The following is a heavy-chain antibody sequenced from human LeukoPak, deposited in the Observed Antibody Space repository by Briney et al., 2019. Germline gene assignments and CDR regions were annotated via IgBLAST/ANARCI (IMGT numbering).Heavy chain of an antibody. CDR2: IYYSGST. V-gene: IGHV4-59*01. D-gene: IGHD3-10*01. J-gene: IGHJ4*02. Sequence: SETLSLTCTVSGDSISSYYGSWIRRPPGKRLEWSGCIYYSGSTNYNPSLKSRLTISLDTSKNQLSLKLSYVTAADTAVYYCARVLNPWFGEFAFDYWGQGTLVTVSS. CDR1: GDSISSYY. CDR3: ARVLNPWFGEFAFDY.